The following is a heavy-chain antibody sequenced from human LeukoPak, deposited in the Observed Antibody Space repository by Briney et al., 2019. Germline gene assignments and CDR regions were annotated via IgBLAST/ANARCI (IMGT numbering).Heavy chain of an antibody. Sequence: PGGSLRLSCAASGFTFSSYSMNWVRQAPGKGLEWVSSISSSSSYTYYADSVKGRFTISRDNAKNTLYLQMNSLRAEDTAVYYCARANRVGKRLSNGPYYFDYWGQGTLVTVSS. CDR1: GFTFSSYS. D-gene: IGHD3-16*02. J-gene: IGHJ4*02. CDR2: ISSSSSYT. V-gene: IGHV3-21*04. CDR3: ARANRVGKRLSNGPYYFDY.